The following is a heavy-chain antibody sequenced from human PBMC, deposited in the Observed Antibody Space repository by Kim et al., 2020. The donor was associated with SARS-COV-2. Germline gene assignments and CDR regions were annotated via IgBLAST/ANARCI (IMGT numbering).Heavy chain of an antibody. CDR2: IGGSGGST. D-gene: IGHD5-18*01. J-gene: IGHJ4*02. V-gene: IGHV3-23*01. CDR1: GFTFSIYA. CDR3: AKDRIQLMDFDY. Sequence: GGSLRLSCAASGFTFSIYAMSWVRQAPGKGLEWVSAIGGSGGSTYYADSVKGRFSVSRDNSKNTLYLQMNSLRAEDTAVYYCAKDRIQLMDFDYWGQGTLVTVSS.